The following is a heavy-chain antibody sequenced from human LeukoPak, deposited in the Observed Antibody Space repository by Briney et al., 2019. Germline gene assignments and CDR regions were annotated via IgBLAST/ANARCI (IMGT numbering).Heavy chain of an antibody. V-gene: IGHV1-18*01. Sequence: ASVKVSCKASGYTFTSFAISWVRQAPGQGLEWIGWISIDNGKTRYAQKVQDRVTMTADISASAVSMELRSLRSDDTAVYYCARNPSLYYFDSSGFHDYWGQGTLVTVSS. CDR1: GYTFTSFA. J-gene: IGHJ4*02. CDR2: ISIDNGKT. D-gene: IGHD3-22*01. CDR3: ARNPSLYYFDSSGFHDY.